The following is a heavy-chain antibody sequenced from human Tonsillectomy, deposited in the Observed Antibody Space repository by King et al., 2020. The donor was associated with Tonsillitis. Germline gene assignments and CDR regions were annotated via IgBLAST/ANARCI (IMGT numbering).Heavy chain of an antibody. CDR3: ASFFREHGYSLYFDS. CDR1: GGSISSSSYW. D-gene: IGHD5-24*01. CDR2: ISYSGST. Sequence: LQLQESDPGLVKPSETLSLTCSVSGGSISSSSYWWGWIRQPPGKGLEWIGSISYSGSTFYSPSLKSRVTISLDTSKNQFSLNLSSATAADTAVYYCASFFREHGYSLYFDSWGQGTLVTVSS. J-gene: IGHJ4*02. V-gene: IGHV4-39*01.